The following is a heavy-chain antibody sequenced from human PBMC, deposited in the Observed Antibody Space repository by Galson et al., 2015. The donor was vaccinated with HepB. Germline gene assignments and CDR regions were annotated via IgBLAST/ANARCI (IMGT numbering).Heavy chain of an antibody. V-gene: IGHV5-10-1*01. Sequence: QSGAEVKKPGESLRISCKGSGYSFTSYWISWVRQMPGKGLEWMGRIGPSDSYTNYSPSFQGHVTISADKSISTAYLQWSSLKASDTAMYYCARILGYCTNGVCYGDDAFDIWGQGTMVTVSS. CDR1: GYSFTSYW. CDR3: ARILGYCTNGVCYGDDAFDI. D-gene: IGHD2-8*01. J-gene: IGHJ3*02. CDR2: IGPSDSYT.